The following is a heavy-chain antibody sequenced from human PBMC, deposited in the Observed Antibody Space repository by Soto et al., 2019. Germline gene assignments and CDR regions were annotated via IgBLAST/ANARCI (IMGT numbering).Heavy chain of an antibody. Sequence: ASVKVSCKASGYTFTSYGISWVRQAPGQGLEWMGWISAHNGNTDYAQKFQGRVTMTTDTSTSTASMELRSLRSDDTAVYYCARGSYISSWYSLDYWGQGTLVTVSS. J-gene: IGHJ4*02. D-gene: IGHD6-13*01. CDR1: GYTFTSYG. V-gene: IGHV1-18*04. CDR3: ARGSYISSWYSLDY. CDR2: ISAHNGNT.